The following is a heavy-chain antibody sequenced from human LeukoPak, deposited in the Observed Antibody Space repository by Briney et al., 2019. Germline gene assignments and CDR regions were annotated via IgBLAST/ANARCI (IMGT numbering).Heavy chain of an antibody. Sequence: GGSLRLSCAGSGSTFSSHGMSWVRQAPGKGLEWFLAISGSGGTTYYADSVKDRFTISRDNSKRTVFLQMTNLRVDDTAVYYCAKNLRSMPPLPLDYWGQGTLVTVSS. D-gene: IGHD2-2*01. CDR2: ISGSGGTT. CDR3: AKNLRSMPPLPLDY. V-gene: IGHV3-23*01. CDR1: GSTFSSHG. J-gene: IGHJ4*02.